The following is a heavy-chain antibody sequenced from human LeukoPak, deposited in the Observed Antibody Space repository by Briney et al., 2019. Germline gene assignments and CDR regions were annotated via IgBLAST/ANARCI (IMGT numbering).Heavy chain of an antibody. CDR1: GFTFSNYE. CDR2: MSSSGSTI. Sequence: GGSLRLSCAASGFTFSNYEMNWVRQAPGKGLEWVSYMSSSGSTIYYADSVKGRFTISRDNAKNSLYLQMSSLRAEDTAVYYCARDWSHGLDYWGQGTLVTVSS. V-gene: IGHV3-48*03. J-gene: IGHJ4*02. CDR3: ARDWSHGLDY.